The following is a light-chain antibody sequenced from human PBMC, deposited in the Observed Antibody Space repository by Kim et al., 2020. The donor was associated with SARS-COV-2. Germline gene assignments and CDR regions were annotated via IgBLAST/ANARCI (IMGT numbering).Light chain of an antibody. CDR3: QQSYSIPFT. Sequence: ASVGDRVTISCRSSQSITTYLNWYQQKPGDNPKLLIHATSNLQSGVPSRFSGSGSGTDFTLTISSLQPEDFATYYCQQSYSIPFTFGPGTKVDIK. J-gene: IGKJ3*01. V-gene: IGKV1-39*01. CDR2: ATS. CDR1: QSITTY.